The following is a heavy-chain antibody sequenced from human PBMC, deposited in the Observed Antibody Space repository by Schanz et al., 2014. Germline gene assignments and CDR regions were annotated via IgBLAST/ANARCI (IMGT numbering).Heavy chain of an antibody. CDR1: GYTFTDYY. D-gene: IGHD1-1*01. Sequence: QVQLVQSGAEVKKPGASVKVSCKASGYTFTDYYIHWVRQAPGQGLEWMGWISANSGGTNYAQKFQGRVTMTRDTSISTAYMELSRLKSDDTAVYFCARDVGRPGHFWYFDLWGRGTLVTVSS. CDR2: ISANSGGT. J-gene: IGHJ2*01. CDR3: ARDVGRPGHFWYFDL. V-gene: IGHV1-2*02.